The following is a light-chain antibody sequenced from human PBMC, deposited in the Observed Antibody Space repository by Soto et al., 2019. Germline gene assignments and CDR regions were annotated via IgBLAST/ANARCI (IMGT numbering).Light chain of an antibody. V-gene: IGKV3-15*01. Sequence: EILVTRSPCPPSLXXGGKATPSFRASQSVSSNLAWYQQKPGQAPRLLIYGASTRATGIPARFSGSGSGTEFTLTISSLQSEDFAVYYCQQYNNWPPLTFGQGTRLEIK. CDR3: QQYNNWPPLT. CDR1: QSVSSN. J-gene: IGKJ5*01. CDR2: GAS.